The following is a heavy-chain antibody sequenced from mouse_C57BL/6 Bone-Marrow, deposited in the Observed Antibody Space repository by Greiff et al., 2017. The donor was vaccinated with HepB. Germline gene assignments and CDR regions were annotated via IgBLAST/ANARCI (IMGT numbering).Heavy chain of an antibody. J-gene: IGHJ4*01. D-gene: IGHD1-3*01. CDR3: AREELTYYAMDY. CDR2: ISDGGSYT. Sequence: EVQLQQSGGGLVKPGGSLKLSCAASGFTFCSYAMSWVRQTPEKRLEWVATISDGGSYTYYPDNVKGRFTISRDNAKNNLYLQMSHLKSEDTAMYYCAREELTYYAMDYWGQGTSVTVSS. CDR1: GFTFCSYA. V-gene: IGHV5-4*01.